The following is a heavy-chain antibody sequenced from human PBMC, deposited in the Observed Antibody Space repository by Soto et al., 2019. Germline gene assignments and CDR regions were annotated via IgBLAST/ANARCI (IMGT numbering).Heavy chain of an antibody. J-gene: IGHJ4*02. D-gene: IGHD5-18*01. Sequence: SETLSLTCTVSGGSVSSGDHSWSWIRQPPGRGLESLAYMLYTGTPYYNPSRNNRVTISVDTSKNMFSLSLSAVTAADTAGYYCARGRGYGFRIDDWGQGIVVTVSS. CDR1: GGSVSSGDHS. CDR3: ARGRGYGFRIDD. V-gene: IGHV4-30-4*01. CDR2: MLYTGTP.